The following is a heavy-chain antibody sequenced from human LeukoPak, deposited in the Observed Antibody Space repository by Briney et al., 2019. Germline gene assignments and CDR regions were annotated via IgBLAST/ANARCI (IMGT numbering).Heavy chain of an antibody. J-gene: IGHJ3*02. CDR3: ARGYSYAFDI. CDR2: IYYSGST. D-gene: IGHD5-18*01. CDR1: GGSISSYY. Sequence: SETLSLTCTVSGGSISSYYWSWIRQPPGKGLEWIGYIYYSGSTNYNPSLKSRVTISVDTSKNQFSLKLSSVTAAAPAVYYCARGYSYAFDIWGQGTMVTVSS. V-gene: IGHV4-59*01.